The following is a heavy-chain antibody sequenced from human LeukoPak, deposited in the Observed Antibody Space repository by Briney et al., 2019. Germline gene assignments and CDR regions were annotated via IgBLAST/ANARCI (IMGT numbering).Heavy chain of an antibody. Sequence: SXIRXPXGXGLEWIGRIYTSGSTNYNPSLKSRVTMSVDTSKNQFSLKLSSVTAADTAVYYCARDVAGARAVWGQGTTVTVSS. CDR3: ARDVAGARAV. J-gene: IGHJ6*02. V-gene: IGHV4-4*07. CDR2: IYTSGST. D-gene: IGHD1-26*01.